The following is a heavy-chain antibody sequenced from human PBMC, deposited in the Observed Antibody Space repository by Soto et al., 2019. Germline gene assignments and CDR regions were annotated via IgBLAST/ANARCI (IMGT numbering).Heavy chain of an antibody. CDR2: LSRSGNRI. CDR3: ARNSGGYEADAFDM. V-gene: IGHV3-11*01. D-gene: IGHD6-19*01. CDR1: GFTFGDYE. J-gene: IGHJ3*02. Sequence: QVQLVESGGGLVQPGGSLRLSCAASGFTFGDYEMSWIRQAPGKGPEWVSFLSRSGNRIYYADSVKGRFSISRDNAENSLYLQMESLRVEGTATYFCARNSGGYEADAFDMWGRGTMVTVSA.